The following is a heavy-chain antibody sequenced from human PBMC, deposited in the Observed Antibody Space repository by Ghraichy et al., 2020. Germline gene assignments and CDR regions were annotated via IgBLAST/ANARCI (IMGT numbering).Heavy chain of an antibody. CDR1: GFSFTAYY. J-gene: IGHJ2*01. CDR2: INPNTGDP. V-gene: IGHV1-2*02. Sequence: ASVKVSCKTSGFSFTAYYMRWIRQAPGKEFEWMGCINPNTGDPHFAQKFDGRVTMTRDVSINTGYMDLTRLTFGDTATYFCAGDMMGFQGKYFVLRGRRTLVHFSS. D-gene: IGHD3-16*01. CDR3: AGDMMGFQGKYFVL.